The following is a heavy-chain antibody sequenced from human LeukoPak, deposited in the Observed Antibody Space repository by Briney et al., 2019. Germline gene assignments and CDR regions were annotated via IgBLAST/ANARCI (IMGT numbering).Heavy chain of an antibody. CDR1: GGSFSGYY. CDR3: ARHAYYDSSGYFDY. V-gene: IGHV4-34*01. J-gene: IGHJ4*02. Sequence: TSETLSLTCAVYGGSFSGYYWSWIRQPPGKGLEWIGEINHSGSTNYNPSLKSRDTISVDTSKNQFSLKLSSVTAADTAVYYCARHAYYDSSGYFDYWGQGTLVTVSS. CDR2: INHSGST. D-gene: IGHD3-22*01.